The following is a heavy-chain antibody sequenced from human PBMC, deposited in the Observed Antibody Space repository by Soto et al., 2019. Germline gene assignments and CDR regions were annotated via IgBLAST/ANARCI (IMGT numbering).Heavy chain of an antibody. V-gene: IGHV2-5*02. D-gene: IGHD2-15*01. J-gene: IGHJ6*02. Sequence: QITLKESGPTLVKPTQTLTLTCTVSGFSLNTSGVGVAWIRQPPGKALDWLALSYWDDVKRYRPSLESRLTIPKDTSKNQVVLTMTNMDSVDTATYYCAYLPCSGGSCYWFSFSGMDVWGQGSTVTVSS. CDR3: AYLPCSGGSCYWFSFSGMDV. CDR1: GFSLNTSGVG. CDR2: SYWDDVK.